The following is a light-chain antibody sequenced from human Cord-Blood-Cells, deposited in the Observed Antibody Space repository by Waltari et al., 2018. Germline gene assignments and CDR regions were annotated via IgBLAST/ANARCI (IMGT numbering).Light chain of an antibody. CDR1: QDISNY. V-gene: IGKV1-33*01. CDR3: QQYDNLPPLT. J-gene: IGKJ4*01. Sequence: DIQMTQSPSSLSASVGDRVTITCQASQDISNYLNWYQQKPGKAPKLVIYDASNLETGVPSRFSGSGSGTDFTFTISSLQPEDIATYYCQQYDNLPPLTFGGGTKVEIK. CDR2: DAS.